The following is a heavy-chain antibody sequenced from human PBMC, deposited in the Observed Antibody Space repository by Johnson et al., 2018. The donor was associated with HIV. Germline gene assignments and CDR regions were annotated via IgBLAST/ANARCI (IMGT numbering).Heavy chain of an antibody. CDR3: TTDWPLRYFDWLFHDAFDV. D-gene: IGHD3-9*01. CDR1: GFTFSSYG. J-gene: IGHJ3*01. V-gene: IGHV3-30*02. Sequence: QMLLVESGGGVVQPGGSLRLSCAASGFTFSSYGMHWVRQAPGKGLEWVAFIRYDGSNKYYADSVKGRFTISRDNSKNTLYLQMNSLKTDDTAVYYCTTDWPLRYFDWLFHDAFDVWGQGTVVTVSS. CDR2: IRYDGSNK.